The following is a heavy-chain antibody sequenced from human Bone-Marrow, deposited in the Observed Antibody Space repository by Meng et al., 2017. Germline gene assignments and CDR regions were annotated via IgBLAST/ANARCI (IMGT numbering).Heavy chain of an antibody. D-gene: IGHD3-22*01. CDR1: GFTFSSYE. CDR2: ISSSCSTI. CDR3: ARSYDSRGYYYEYCFDY. V-gene: IGHV3-48*03. Sequence: GESLKISCAASGFTFSSYEMNWVRHAPGKGLEGVSYISSSCSTIYYADSVNGRFPLSRDNSKNTLYLQMHSLRAEDTAVSYCARSYDSRGYYYEYCFDYWGQGTMVTVSS. J-gene: IGHJ4*02.